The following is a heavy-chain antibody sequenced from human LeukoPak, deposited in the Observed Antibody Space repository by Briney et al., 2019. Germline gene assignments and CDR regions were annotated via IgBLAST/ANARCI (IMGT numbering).Heavy chain of an antibody. CDR3: ARHVIVPDSSGYPLD. CDR2: IYYSGST. D-gene: IGHD3-22*01. Sequence: SETLSLTCTVSGGSISSYYWSWLRQPPGKGLEWIGYIYYSGSTNYNPSLKSRVTISVDTSKNQFSLKLSSVTAADTAVYYCARHVIVPDSSGYPLDWGQGTLVTVSS. J-gene: IGHJ4*02. V-gene: IGHV4-59*08. CDR1: GGSISSYY.